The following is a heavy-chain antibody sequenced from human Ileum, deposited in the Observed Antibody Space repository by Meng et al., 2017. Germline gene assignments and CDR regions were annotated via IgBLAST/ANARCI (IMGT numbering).Heavy chain of an antibody. CDR2: IHYSRSP. Sequence: SETLSLTCTVSGDSVSTNFYWSWLRQSPGKGLELIGYIHYSRSPNYNPSLKSRVIISVDTSKNQFSLKLNSVTAADTAVYFCARMIGSGPFDYWGQGTLVTV. V-gene: IGHV4-61*01. D-gene: IGHD6-19*01. CDR1: GDSVSTNFY. CDR3: ARMIGSGPFDY. J-gene: IGHJ4*02.